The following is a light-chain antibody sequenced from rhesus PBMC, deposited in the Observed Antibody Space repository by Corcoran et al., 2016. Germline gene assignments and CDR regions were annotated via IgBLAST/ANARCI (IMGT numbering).Light chain of an antibody. V-gene: IGKV1-74*01. CDR3: QHSYGTPLT. Sequence: DIQMTQSPSSLSASVGDRVTITCRASENVNNYLHWYQQKPGKAPKLLFYAASTLQGGVPSRFSGSGSGTDYTFTIRSLQPADVATYYCQHSYGTPLTFGGGTKVEIK. J-gene: IGKJ4*01. CDR1: ENVNNY. CDR2: AAS.